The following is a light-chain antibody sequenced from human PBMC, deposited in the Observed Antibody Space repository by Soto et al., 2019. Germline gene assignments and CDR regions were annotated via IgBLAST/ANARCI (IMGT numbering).Light chain of an antibody. J-gene: IGKJ1*01. CDR2: DAS. V-gene: IGKV3-11*01. CDR1: QSVSSY. CDR3: QQRRYWPVT. Sequence: EIVLTQSPAILSMSPGERATLSCRASQSVSSYFAWYQQKPGQAPRLLIYDASNRATGVPARFSGSGSGTDFTLTISSLEPEDFGVYYCQQRRYWPVTFGQGTKVDIK.